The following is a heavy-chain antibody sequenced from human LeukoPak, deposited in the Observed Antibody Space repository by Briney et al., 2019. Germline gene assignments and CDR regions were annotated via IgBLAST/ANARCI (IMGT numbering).Heavy chain of an antibody. CDR2: INPSGGST. V-gene: IGHV1-46*01. J-gene: IGHJ6*02. CDR1: VDIFTSYY. Sequence: ASVKVSCKASVDIFTSYYMHWVRQAPGQGLEWMGIINPSGGSTSYAQKFQGRVTMTRDTSTSTVYMELSSLRSEDTAVYYCARAHYYGMDVWGQGTTVTVSS. CDR3: ARAHYYGMDV.